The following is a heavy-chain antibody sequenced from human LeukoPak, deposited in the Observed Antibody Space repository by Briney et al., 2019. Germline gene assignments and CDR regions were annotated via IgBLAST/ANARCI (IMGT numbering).Heavy chain of an antibody. J-gene: IGHJ4*02. D-gene: IGHD6-13*01. CDR2: INSDGSRT. V-gene: IGHV3-74*01. CDR3: ANRIAAAARGSRFDY. Sequence: GGSLRLSCAASKFSFSSYWMHCVRQAPGKGLVWVPRINSDGSRTNYADSVKGRFTISRDNSKNTLYLQMNSLRAEDTAVYYCANRIAAAARGSRFDYWGQGTLVTVSS. CDR1: KFSFSSYW.